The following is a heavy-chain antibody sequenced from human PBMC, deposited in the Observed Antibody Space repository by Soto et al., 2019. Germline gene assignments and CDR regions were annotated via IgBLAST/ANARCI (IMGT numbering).Heavy chain of an antibody. CDR2: IYHSGST. D-gene: IGHD2-2*01. CDR3: ARETRYCSSTSCYAHFDY. J-gene: IGHJ4*02. Sequence: PSETLSLTCAVSGGSISSGGYSWSWVRQPPGKGLEWIGYIYHSGSTYYNPSLKSRVTISVDRSKNQFSLKLSSVPAADTAVYYCARETRYCSSTSCYAHFDYWGQGTLVTVSS. CDR1: GGSISSGGYS. V-gene: IGHV4-30-2*01.